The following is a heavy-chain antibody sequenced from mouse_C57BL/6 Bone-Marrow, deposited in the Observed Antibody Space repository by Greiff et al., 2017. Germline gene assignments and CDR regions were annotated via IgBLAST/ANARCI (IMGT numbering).Heavy chain of an antibody. D-gene: IGHD1-1*01. J-gene: IGHJ3*01. Sequence: DVKLVESGGGLVKPGGSLKLSCAASGFTFSSYAMSWVRQTPEKRLEWVATISDGGSYTYYPDIVKGRFTISRDNSKNNLYLQMSHLKSEDTAMYYCAREDYGSSQFAYWGQGTLVTVSA. CDR3: AREDYGSSQFAY. CDR2: ISDGGSYT. V-gene: IGHV5-4*03. CDR1: GFTFSSYA.